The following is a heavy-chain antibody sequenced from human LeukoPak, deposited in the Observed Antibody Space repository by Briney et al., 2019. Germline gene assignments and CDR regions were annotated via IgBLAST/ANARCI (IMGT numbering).Heavy chain of an antibody. D-gene: IGHD3-10*01. Sequence: SETLSLTCTVSGYSISSGYYWGWIRQPPGKGLEWIGSIYHSGSTYYNPSLKSRVTISVDTSKNQFSLKLSSVTAADTAVYYCARDQDYYGSGSPPYWGQGTLVTVSS. CDR3: ARDQDYYGSGSPPY. V-gene: IGHV4-38-2*02. CDR1: GYSISSGYY. J-gene: IGHJ4*02. CDR2: IYHSGST.